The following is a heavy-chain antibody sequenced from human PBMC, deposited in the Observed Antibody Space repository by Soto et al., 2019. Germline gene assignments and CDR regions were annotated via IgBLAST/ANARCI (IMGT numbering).Heavy chain of an antibody. CDR3: ARHHGSPGSYFGLDV. J-gene: IGHJ6*02. CDR1: GYSFTSYW. CDR2: IYPGDSDT. D-gene: IGHD6-13*01. V-gene: IGHV5-51*01. Sequence: SLKISCKGSGYSFTSYWINWVRQMPGKGLEWMGIIYPGDSDTRYSPSFQGQVTISADKSIDTAYLQWRSLKASDTAVYYCARHHGSPGSYFGLDVWGQGTTVTVSS.